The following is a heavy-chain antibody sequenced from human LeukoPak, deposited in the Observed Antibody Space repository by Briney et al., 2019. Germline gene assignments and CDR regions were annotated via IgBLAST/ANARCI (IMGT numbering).Heavy chain of an antibody. V-gene: IGHV4-59*08. CDR3: ARYRWSGAAPGSWFDP. Sequence: SETLSLTCTVSGGSMSSYYWNWIWQPPGKGLEWIGYINYSGNTNYNPSLKSRVTISIDTSKNQFSLKLSSVTAADTAVYYCARYRWSGAAPGSWFDPWGQGTLVTVSS. CDR2: INYSGNT. D-gene: IGHD2-15*01. J-gene: IGHJ5*02. CDR1: GGSMSSYY.